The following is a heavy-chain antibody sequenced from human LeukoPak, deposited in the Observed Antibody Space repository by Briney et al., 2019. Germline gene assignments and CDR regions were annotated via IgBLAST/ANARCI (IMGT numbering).Heavy chain of an antibody. CDR1: GYTFTGCY. D-gene: IGHD3-10*01. CDR3: ARGKWFGELLSAPPDY. Sequence: ASVKVSCKASGYTFTGCYVHWVRQAPGQGLEWMGWINPNSGGTNYAQKFQGRVTMTRDTSISTAYMELSRLSSDDTAVYYCARGKWFGELLSAPPDYWGQGTLVTVSS. CDR2: INPNSGGT. J-gene: IGHJ4*02. V-gene: IGHV1-2*02.